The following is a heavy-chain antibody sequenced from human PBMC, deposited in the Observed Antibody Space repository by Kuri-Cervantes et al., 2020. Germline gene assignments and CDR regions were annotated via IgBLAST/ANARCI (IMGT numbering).Heavy chain of an antibody. J-gene: IGHJ5*02. CDR3: ARDGHYYGSGSPFDP. CDR2: ISYDGSNK. Sequence: GGSLRLSCAASGFTFSSYGMHWVRQAPGKGLEWVAVISYDGSNKYYADSVKGRFTISRDNSKNTLYLQMNSLRAEDTAVYYCARDGHYYGSGSPFDPWGQGTLVTVSS. V-gene: IGHV3-30*03. D-gene: IGHD3-10*01. CDR1: GFTFSSYG.